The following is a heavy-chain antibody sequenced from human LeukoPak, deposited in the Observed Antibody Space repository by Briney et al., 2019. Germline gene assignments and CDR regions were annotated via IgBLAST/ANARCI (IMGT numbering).Heavy chain of an antibody. V-gene: IGHV3-33*06. CDR1: GFTFRNYV. CDR3: VKERAPFDAFDI. Sequence: PGGSLRLSCAASGFTFRNYVMHWVRQAPGKGLEWVAVIWSNGVNKYYADSVKGRFTTYRDNSENTQSLQMDDLRAEDTAVYYCVKERAPFDAFDIWGQGTVVTVSS. CDR2: IWSNGVNK. J-gene: IGHJ3*02.